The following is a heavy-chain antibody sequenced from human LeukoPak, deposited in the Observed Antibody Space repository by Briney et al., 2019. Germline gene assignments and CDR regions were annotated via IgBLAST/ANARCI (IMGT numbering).Heavy chain of an antibody. CDR3: ARGGFRFFAH. J-gene: IGHJ5*02. CDR2: INQDGTEK. Sequence: GESLRLSCAASGFTFSSYWMNWVRQAPGKGLEWVANINQDGTEKYYVDSVKGRFTISRDNAKNSLYLQMNSLRAEDTAVYYCARGGFRFFAHWGQGTLVTVSS. D-gene: IGHD3-22*01. V-gene: IGHV3-7*04. CDR1: GFTFSSYW.